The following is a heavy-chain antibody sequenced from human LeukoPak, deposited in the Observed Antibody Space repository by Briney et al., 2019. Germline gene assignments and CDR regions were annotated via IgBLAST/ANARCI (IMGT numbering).Heavy chain of an antibody. J-gene: IGHJ6*03. CDR1: GFTFSGNW. Sequence: GGSLRPSGAPPGFTFSGNWMSWGGKAPGKGREWGAKISQDGSEKYYVDSVKGRFTISRDNAKNSLYLQMNSLRAEDTAVYYCARVGPWVNPDYYYYYMDVWGKGTTVTVSS. V-gene: IGHV3-7*01. CDR3: ARVGPWVNPDYYYYYMDV. D-gene: IGHD1-14*01. CDR2: ISQDGSEK.